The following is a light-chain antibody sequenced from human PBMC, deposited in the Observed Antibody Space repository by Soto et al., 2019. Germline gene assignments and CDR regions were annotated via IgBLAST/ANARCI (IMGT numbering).Light chain of an antibody. CDR3: QQYNSQSRT. CDR2: KAS. V-gene: IGKV1-5*03. Sequence: DIQMTQSPSTLTASVGDRVTITCRASQSISSWLAWYQQKPGKAPKLLIYKASTLKNGVPSRFSGSGSGTEFTLTISSLQPDDLATYYCQQYNSQSRTFGQGTKVDIK. J-gene: IGKJ1*01. CDR1: QSISSW.